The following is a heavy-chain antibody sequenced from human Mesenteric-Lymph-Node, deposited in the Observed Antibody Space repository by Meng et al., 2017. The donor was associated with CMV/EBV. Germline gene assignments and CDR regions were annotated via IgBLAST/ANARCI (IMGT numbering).Heavy chain of an antibody. Sequence: LSLTCAASGFTFSSYAMHWVRQAPGKGLEWVAVISYDGSNKYYADSVKGRFTISRDNSKNSLYLQMNSLRAEDTAVYYCARGARPYSGSYPGYWGQGTLVTVSS. J-gene: IGHJ4*02. CDR1: GFTFSSYA. V-gene: IGHV3-30-3*01. CDR2: ISYDGSNK. CDR3: ARGARPYSGSYPGY. D-gene: IGHD1-26*01.